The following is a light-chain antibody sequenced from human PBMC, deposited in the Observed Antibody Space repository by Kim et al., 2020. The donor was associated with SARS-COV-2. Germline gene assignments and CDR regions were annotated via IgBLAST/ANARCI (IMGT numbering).Light chain of an antibody. CDR3: SSYTTSTTL. CDR1: SSDIGGYNF. J-gene: IGLJ2*01. V-gene: IGLV2-14*03. Sequence: QSALTQPASVSGSPGQSITISCSGTSSDIGGYNFVSWYQQHPGKAPKLLIYGVSHRPLGASNRFSGSKSGNTASLTISGLLAEDEADYYCSSYTTSTTLFGGGTQLTVL. CDR2: GVS.